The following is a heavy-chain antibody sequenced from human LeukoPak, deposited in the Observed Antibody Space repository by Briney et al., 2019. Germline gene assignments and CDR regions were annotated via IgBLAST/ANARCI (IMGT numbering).Heavy chain of an antibody. Sequence: SETLSLTCTVSGGSISSSSFDWGWIRQPPGKGLEWIGSIYYSGSTYYNPSLKSRVTISVDTSKNQFSLKLSSVTAADTAVYYCASYYDTHFHYWGQGTLVTVSS. V-gene: IGHV4-39*01. CDR3: ASYYDTHFHY. CDR1: GGSISSSSFD. D-gene: IGHD3-22*01. CDR2: IYYSGST. J-gene: IGHJ4*02.